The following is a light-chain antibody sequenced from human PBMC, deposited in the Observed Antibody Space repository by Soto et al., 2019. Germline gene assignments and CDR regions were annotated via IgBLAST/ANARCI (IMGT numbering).Light chain of an antibody. CDR2: EGS. J-gene: IGLJ2*01. V-gene: IGLV2-23*01. Sequence: QSVLTQPASVSGSPGQSITISCTGTSSDVGSYNLVSWYQQHPVKAPKLMIYEGSKRPSGVSNRFSGSKSGNTASLTISGLQAEDEADYYCCSYAGSSTLRFGGGTKVTVL. CDR1: SSDVGSYNL. CDR3: CSYAGSSTLR.